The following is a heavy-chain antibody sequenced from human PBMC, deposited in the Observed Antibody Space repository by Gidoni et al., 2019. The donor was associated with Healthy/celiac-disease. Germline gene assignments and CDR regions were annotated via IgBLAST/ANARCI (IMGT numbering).Heavy chain of an antibody. CDR2: IKKDGSEK. V-gene: IGHV3-7*05. D-gene: IGHD6-13*01. CDR1: GFTFSSYW. CDR3: ARDSGVDSSSWVFDY. J-gene: IGHJ4*02. Sequence: EVQLVESGGGLVQPGGSLRLSCAASGFTFSSYWMSWVRQAPGKGMEWVANIKKDGSEKYYVDAVKGRFTISRDNAKNSLYLQMNSLRAEDTAVYYCARDSGVDSSSWVFDYWGQGTLVTVSS.